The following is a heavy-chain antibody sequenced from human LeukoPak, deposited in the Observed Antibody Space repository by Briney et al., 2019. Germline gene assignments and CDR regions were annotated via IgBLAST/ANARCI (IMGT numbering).Heavy chain of an antibody. J-gene: IGHJ4*02. CDR3: ARVPTVTFFDY. D-gene: IGHD4-17*01. CDR2: IYYSAST. V-gene: IGHV4-39*01. CDR1: GGSISSSSYY. Sequence: PSETLSLTCTVSGGSISSSSYYWGWIRQPPGKGLEWIGSIYYSASTYYNPSPKSRVTISVDTSKNQFSLKLSSVTAADTAVYYCARVPTVTFFDYWGQGTLVTVSS.